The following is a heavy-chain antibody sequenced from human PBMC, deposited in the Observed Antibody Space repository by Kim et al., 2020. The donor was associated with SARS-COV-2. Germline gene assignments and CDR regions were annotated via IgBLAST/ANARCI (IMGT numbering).Heavy chain of an antibody. D-gene: IGHD3-22*01. J-gene: IGHJ4*01. CDR1: VYTFTYYA. CDR3: ARGGYSTGYYFQYDY. V-gene: IGHV1-3*01. Sequence: ASVKVSCKTSVYTFTYYAIHWVRQVPGQRPECMGWINVGNGNTKYSQNFQGRVTITRDTSASTAYMELSSLTSEDTAVYYCARGGYSTGYYFQYDYWGHGTLITVSS. CDR2: INVGNGNT.